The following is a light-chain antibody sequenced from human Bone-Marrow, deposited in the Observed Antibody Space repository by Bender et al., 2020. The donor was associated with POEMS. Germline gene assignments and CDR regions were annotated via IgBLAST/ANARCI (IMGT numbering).Light chain of an antibody. J-gene: IGLJ2*01. CDR2: DDD. Sequence: QSVLTQPPSVSAAPGQRVTISCSASNADVGDNSVSWYQQLPGTAPKLLIYDDDKRPSGIPDRFSGAKSGTSGTLGITGLQTGDEADYYCATWDSNLSAVVFGGGTKLTVL. V-gene: IGLV1-51*01. CDR1: NADVGDNS. CDR3: ATWDSNLSAVV.